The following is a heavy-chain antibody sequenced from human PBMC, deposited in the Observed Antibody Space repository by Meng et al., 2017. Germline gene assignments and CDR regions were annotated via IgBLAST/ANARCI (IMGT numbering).Heavy chain of an antibody. Sequence: SGPTLVKPTQTLTLTCTFSGFSLSTSGVGVGWSRQPPGKALEWLALIYWNDDKRYSPSLKSRLTITKDTSKNQVVLTMTNMDPVDTATYYCAHSVLFLYCSSTSCLSWFDPWGQGTLVTVSS. CDR3: AHSVLFLYCSSTSCLSWFDP. D-gene: IGHD2-2*01. CDR2: IYWNDDK. CDR1: GFSLSTSGVG. J-gene: IGHJ5*02. V-gene: IGHV2-5*01.